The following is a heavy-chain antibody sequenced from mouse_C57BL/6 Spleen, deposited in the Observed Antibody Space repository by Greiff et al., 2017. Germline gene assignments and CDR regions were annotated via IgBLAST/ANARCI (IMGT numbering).Heavy chain of an antibody. Sequence: EVQLQQSGPELVKPGASVKISCKASGYTFTDYYMNWVKQSHGKSLEWIGDINPNNGGTSYNQKFKGKATLTVDKSSSTAYMELRSLTSEDSAVYYCARAFNVMDYWGQGTSVTVSS. CDR2: INPNNGGT. V-gene: IGHV1-26*01. CDR1: GYTFTDYY. CDR3: ARAFNVMDY. J-gene: IGHJ4*01.